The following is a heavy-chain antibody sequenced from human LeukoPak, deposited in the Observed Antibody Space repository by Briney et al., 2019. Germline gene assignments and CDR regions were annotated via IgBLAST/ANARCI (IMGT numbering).Heavy chain of an antibody. CDR2: ISGGST. CDR1: GFTVSSNE. D-gene: IGHD5-18*01. CDR3: TKAEIQLWPDYYYYYMDV. V-gene: IGHV3-38-3*01. J-gene: IGHJ6*03. Sequence: GGSLRLSCAASGFTVSSNEMSWVRQAPGKGLEWVSSISGGSTYYADSVKGRFTISRDNSKNTLYLQMNSLRAEDTAVYYCTKAEIQLWPDYYYYYMDVWGKGTTVTISS.